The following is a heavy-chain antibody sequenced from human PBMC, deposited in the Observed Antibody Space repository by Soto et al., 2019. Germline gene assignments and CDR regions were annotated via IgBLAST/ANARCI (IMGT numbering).Heavy chain of an antibody. CDR2: ISGTGGT. Sequence: EVQLWESGGGLVQPGGSLRLSCAVSGFTFSSHVMSWVRQAPGKGLEWVSAISGTGGTYYADSVKGRFTISRDNSKNALYLQMNNLRDEDTAVYYWAKDRRGAYCSGGICYSPEYWGQGNGVIVSS. D-gene: IGHD2-15*01. CDR1: GFTFSSHV. J-gene: IGHJ4*02. V-gene: IGHV3-23*01. CDR3: AKDRRGAYCSGGICYSPEY.